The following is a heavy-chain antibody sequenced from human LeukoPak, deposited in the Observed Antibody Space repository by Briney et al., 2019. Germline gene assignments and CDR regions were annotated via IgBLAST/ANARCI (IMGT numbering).Heavy chain of an antibody. J-gene: IGHJ3*02. Sequence: GGSLRLSCAASGFTFSSYTMNWVRQAPGKGLEWVPSISRGSSSIYYADSVKGRFTISRDNAKNSLYLQMNSLRPEDTAVYSCARDYSGLTYLDAFDIWGHGTMVTVSS. CDR3: ARDYSGLTYLDAFDI. D-gene: IGHD5-12*01. CDR1: GFTFSSYT. CDR2: ISRGSSSI. V-gene: IGHV3-21*01.